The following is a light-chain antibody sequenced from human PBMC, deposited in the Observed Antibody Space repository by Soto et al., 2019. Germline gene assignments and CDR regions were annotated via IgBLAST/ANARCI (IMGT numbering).Light chain of an antibody. J-gene: IGKJ1*01. CDR1: QSVSSSY. V-gene: IGKV3-20*01. Sequence: EIVLTQSPGTLSLSPGERATLSCRASQSVSSSYLAWYQQKPGQAPRLLIYGASSRATGIPDRFSGSGSGTDFTLTIIRLEPEDFAVYSCHQYGSSPRTFGQGTKVEIK. CDR2: GAS. CDR3: HQYGSSPRT.